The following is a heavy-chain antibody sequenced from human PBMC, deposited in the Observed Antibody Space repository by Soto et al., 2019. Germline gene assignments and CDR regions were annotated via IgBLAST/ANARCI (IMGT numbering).Heavy chain of an antibody. D-gene: IGHD2-15*01. Sequence: QVQLVQSGSEVKKPGASVKVSCKASGYTFTNYGISWVRQAPGQGLEWMGWISGYDGNTNYAQNLQRRVTMTTDTFTSTAYMELRGPRSDDTPLFYGARATGGGSYYWWYSFAYWCQGTGVTVSS. CDR3: ARATGGGSYYWWYSFAY. J-gene: IGHJ4*02. V-gene: IGHV1-18*01. CDR1: GYTFTNYG. CDR2: ISGYDGNT.